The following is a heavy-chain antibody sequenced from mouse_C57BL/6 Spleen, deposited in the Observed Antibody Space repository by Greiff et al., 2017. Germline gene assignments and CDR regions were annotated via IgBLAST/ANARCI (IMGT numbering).Heavy chain of an antibody. CDR1: GFTFSSYA. D-gene: IGHD1-1*01. V-gene: IGHV5-4*01. Sequence: EVQVVESGGGLVKPGGSLKLSCAASGFTFSSYAMSWVRQTPEKRLEWVATISDGGSYTYYPDNVKGRFTISRDNAKNNLYLQMSHLKSEDTAMYDCARGDYGSSYVFAYWGQGTLVTVSA. J-gene: IGHJ3*01. CDR3: ARGDYGSSYVFAY. CDR2: ISDGGSYT.